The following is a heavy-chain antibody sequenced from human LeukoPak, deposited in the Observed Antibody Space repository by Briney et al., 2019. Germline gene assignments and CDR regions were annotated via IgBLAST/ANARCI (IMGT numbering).Heavy chain of an antibody. CDR1: GFTFSSYG. D-gene: IGHD3-10*01. CDR3: AKRPGYGSGSYYEVYYYYMDV. CDR2: IRYDGSNK. J-gene: IGHJ6*03. Sequence: GGSLRLSCAASGFTFSSYGMHWVRQAPGKGLEWVAFIRYDGSNKYYADSVKGRFTISRDNSKNTLYLQMNSLRAEDTAVYYCAKRPGYGSGSYYEVYYYYMDVWGKGTTVTISS. V-gene: IGHV3-30*02.